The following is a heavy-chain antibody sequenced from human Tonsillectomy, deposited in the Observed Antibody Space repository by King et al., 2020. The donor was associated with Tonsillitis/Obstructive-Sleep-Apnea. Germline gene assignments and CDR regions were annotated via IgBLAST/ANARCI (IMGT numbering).Heavy chain of an antibody. D-gene: IGHD3-9*01. CDR1: GGSFSGYY. J-gene: IGHJ6*03. Sequence: VQLQQWGAGLLKPSETLSLTCAVYGGSFSGYYWSWIRQPPGKGLEWIGEINHSGSTNYNPSLKSRVTISGDTSKNQFSLKLSSVTAADTVVYYCARVPFGAGYLGDYYYYMDVWGKGTTVTVSS. V-gene: IGHV4-34*01. CDR3: ARVPFGAGYLGDYYYYMDV. CDR2: INHSGST.